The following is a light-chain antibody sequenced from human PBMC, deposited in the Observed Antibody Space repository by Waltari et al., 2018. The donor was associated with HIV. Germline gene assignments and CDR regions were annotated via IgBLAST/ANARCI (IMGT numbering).Light chain of an antibody. CDR3: QSADSSGTYVV. V-gene: IGLV3-25*03. Sequence: SYELTQPPSVSVSPGQTARTTCSGDALPTQSAYWYQQTPGQAPVLVIYKDSERPSGIPERFSGSSSGTTVTLTISGVQAEDEADYYCQSADSSGTYVVFGGGTKLTVL. J-gene: IGLJ2*01. CDR1: ALPTQS. CDR2: KDS.